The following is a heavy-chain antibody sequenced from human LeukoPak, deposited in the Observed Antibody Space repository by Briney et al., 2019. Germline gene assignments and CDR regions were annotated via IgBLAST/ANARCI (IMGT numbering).Heavy chain of an antibody. J-gene: IGHJ4*02. Sequence: PGGSLRLSCAASGFTFSSYGMSWVRQAPGKGLEWVSVISGSGGGTYYTDSVKGRFTISRDNSKNTLYLQMKSLRVEDTAIYYCAKVRGMAVAGTGVDYWGQGTRVTVSS. V-gene: IGHV3-23*01. D-gene: IGHD6-19*01. CDR2: ISGSGGGT. CDR1: GFTFSSYG. CDR3: AKVRGMAVAGTGVDY.